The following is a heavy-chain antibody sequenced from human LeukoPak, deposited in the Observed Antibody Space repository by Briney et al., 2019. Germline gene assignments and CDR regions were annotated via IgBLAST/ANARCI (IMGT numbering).Heavy chain of an antibody. CDR3: ASGTAVAGITDAFDI. J-gene: IGHJ3*02. CDR1: GFTFSSYA. Sequence: GGSLRLSCTASGFTFSSYAMHWVRQAPGKGLEWVAYVYFDGNNEHYADSVKGRFTISRDNSKNTLYLQMNSLRPEDTAVYYCASGTAVAGITDAFDIWGQGTMVTVSS. D-gene: IGHD6-19*01. V-gene: IGHV3-30*19. CDR2: VYFDGNNE.